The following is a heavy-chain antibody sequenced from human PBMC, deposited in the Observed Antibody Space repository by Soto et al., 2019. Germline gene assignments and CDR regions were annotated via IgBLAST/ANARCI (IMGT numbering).Heavy chain of an antibody. J-gene: IGHJ5*02. Sequence: GGSLRLSCAASGFTFSSYAMSWVRQAPGKGLEWVSAISGSGGSTYYADSVKGRFTISRDNSKNTLYLQMNSLRAEDTAVYYCAKDPLRAAPHKNWFDPWGQGTLVTVSS. CDR1: GFTFSSYA. D-gene: IGHD6-13*01. V-gene: IGHV3-23*01. CDR3: AKDPLRAAPHKNWFDP. CDR2: ISGSGGST.